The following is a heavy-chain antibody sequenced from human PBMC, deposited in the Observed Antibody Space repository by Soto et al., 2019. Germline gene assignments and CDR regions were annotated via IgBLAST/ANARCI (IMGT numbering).Heavy chain of an antibody. D-gene: IGHD6-19*01. V-gene: IGHV3-66*01. CDR1: GFTVSSNY. CDR3: AREGGIAVAGTLSAFDI. CDR2: IYSGGST. J-gene: IGHJ3*02. Sequence: GGSLRLSCAASGFTVSSNYMSWVRQAPGKGLEWVSVIYSGGSTYYADSVKGRFTISRDNSKNTLYLQMNSLRAEDTAVYYCAREGGIAVAGTLSAFDIWGQGTMVTVSS.